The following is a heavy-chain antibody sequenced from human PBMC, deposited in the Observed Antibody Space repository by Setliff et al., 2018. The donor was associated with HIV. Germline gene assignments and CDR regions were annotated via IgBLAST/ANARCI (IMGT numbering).Heavy chain of an antibody. D-gene: IGHD2-2*02. CDR2: INSDGSSI. CDR3: ANIRLGS. CDR1: GFTFTIYW. Sequence: LRLSCAASGFTFTIYWMHWVRQVPGKGLVWVSRINSDGSSIGYADSVKGRFTISRDNVNNAVYLQMNSLRAEDTAIYYCANIRLGSWGQGTLVTVSS. J-gene: IGHJ5*02. V-gene: IGHV3-74*01.